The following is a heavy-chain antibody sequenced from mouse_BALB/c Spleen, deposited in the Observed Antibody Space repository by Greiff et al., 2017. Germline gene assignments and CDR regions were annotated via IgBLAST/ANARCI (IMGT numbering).Heavy chain of an antibody. CDR3: ARDDGNYVDYAMDY. V-gene: IGHV1-80*01. J-gene: IGHJ4*01. Sequence: QLQQSGAELVRPGSSVKISCKASGYAFSSYWMNWVKQRPGQGLEWIGQIYPGDGDTNYNGKFKGKATLTADKSSSTAYMQLSSLTSEDSAVYFCARDDGNYVDYAMDYWGQGTSVTVSS. CDR2: IYPGDGDT. D-gene: IGHD2-3*01. CDR1: GYAFSSYW.